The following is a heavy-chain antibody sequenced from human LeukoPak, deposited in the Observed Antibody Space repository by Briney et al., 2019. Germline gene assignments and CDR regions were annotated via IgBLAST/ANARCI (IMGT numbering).Heavy chain of an antibody. CDR1: GFTFSSYS. D-gene: IGHD2-15*01. CDR3: ARDPRDLGYCSGGSCGY. CDR2: MSSSSSYI. Sequence: GGSLRLSCAASGFTFSSYSMNWVRQAPGKGLEWVSSMSSSSSYIYYADSVKGRFTISRDNAKNSLYLQMNSLRAEDTAVYYCARDPRDLGYCSGGSCGYWGQGTLVTVSS. V-gene: IGHV3-21*01. J-gene: IGHJ4*02.